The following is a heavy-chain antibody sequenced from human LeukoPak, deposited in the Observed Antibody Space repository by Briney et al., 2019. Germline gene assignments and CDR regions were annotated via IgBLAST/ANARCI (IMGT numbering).Heavy chain of an antibody. V-gene: IGHV3-23*01. CDR3: AKEGEGHITMKALLTRDLDY. CDR2: ISGSGGNT. J-gene: IGHJ4*02. D-gene: IGHD3-22*01. Sequence: PGGSLRLSCAASGFTFSNYAMSRVRQAPGKGLEWVSTISGSGGNTYYADSVKGRFTISRDNSKNTLYLQMNSLKAEDTAVYYCAKEGEGHITMKALLTRDLDYWGQGTLVTVSS. CDR1: GFTFSNYA.